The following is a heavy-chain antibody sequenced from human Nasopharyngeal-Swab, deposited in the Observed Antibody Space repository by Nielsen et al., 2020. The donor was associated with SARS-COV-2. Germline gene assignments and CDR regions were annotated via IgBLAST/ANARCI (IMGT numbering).Heavy chain of an antibody. D-gene: IGHD4-17*01. CDR1: GDSVSSSSAA. J-gene: IGHJ6*03. V-gene: IGHV6-1*01. CDR2: TYYRSKWYN. CDR3: ARARGAYGDYYYYYYTDV. Sequence: SETLSLTCAISGDSVSSSSAAWNWIRQSPSGDLEWLGRTYYRSKWYNDYAVSVKSRITINPDTSKNQFSLHLNSVTPEDTAVYYCARARGAYGDYYYYYYTDVWGKGTTVTVSS.